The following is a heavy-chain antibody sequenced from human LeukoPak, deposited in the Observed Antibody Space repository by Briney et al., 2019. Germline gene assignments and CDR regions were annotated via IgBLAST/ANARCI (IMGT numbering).Heavy chain of an antibody. J-gene: IGHJ4*02. D-gene: IGHD6-6*01. CDR1: GYTFTGYY. V-gene: IGHV1-2*02. Sequence: ASLKLSCTASGYTFTGYYMHWVRQAPGQGLEWMGCINTNSGGTNYAQKFQGRFTMTRDTSISTAYMELSRLRSDDTAVYYCARGRSIAARPLIYFDYWGQGTLVTVSS. CDR2: INTNSGGT. CDR3: ARGRSIAARPLIYFDY.